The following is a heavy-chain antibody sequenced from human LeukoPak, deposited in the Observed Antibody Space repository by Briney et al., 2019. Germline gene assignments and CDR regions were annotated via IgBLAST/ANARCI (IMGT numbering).Heavy chain of an antibody. CDR2: MNPNSGNT. J-gene: IGHJ4*02. V-gene: IGHV1-8*01. CDR3: AREGGSYNDY. CDR1: GYTFTSYD. Sequence: ASVKVSCKASGYTFTSYDINWVRQATGQGLEWMGWMNPNSGNTGYAQKFQGRVTMTRDTSTSTVYMELSSLRSEDTAVYYCAREGGSYNDYWGQGTLVTVSS. D-gene: IGHD1-26*01.